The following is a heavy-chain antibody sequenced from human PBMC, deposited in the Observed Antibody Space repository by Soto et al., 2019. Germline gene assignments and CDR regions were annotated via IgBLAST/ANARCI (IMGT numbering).Heavy chain of an antibody. CDR1: GCTFNTYS. CDR2: IWYDGTQK. J-gene: IGHJ4*02. D-gene: IGHD4-17*01. Sequence: QVQLEESGGGVVQPGRSLRLSCEASGCTFNTYSMPWVRQPPGKGLEWLAAIWYDGTQKYYADSVKGRFIISRDNSKKTLYLEMNSLRAEDTAVYYCARAGGTTVTGLWHFDSWGQGTLVTVSS. CDR3: ARAGGTTVTGLWHFDS. V-gene: IGHV3-33*01.